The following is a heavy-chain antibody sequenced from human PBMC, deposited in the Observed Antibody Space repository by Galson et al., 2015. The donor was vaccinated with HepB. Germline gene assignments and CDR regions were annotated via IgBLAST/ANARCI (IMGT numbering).Heavy chain of an antibody. D-gene: IGHD6-13*01. Sequence: SLRLSCAASGFTFSSYAMHWVRQAPGKGLEWVAVISYDGSNKYYADSVKGRFTISRDNSRNTLYLQMNSLRAEDTAVYYCASGEQLVREYYFDYWGQGTLVTVSS. V-gene: IGHV3-30*04. J-gene: IGHJ4*02. CDR1: GFTFSSYA. CDR2: ISYDGSNK. CDR3: ASGEQLVREYYFDY.